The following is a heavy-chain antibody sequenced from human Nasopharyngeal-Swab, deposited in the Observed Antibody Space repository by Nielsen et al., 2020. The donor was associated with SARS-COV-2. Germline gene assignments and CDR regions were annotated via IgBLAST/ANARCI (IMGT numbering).Heavy chain of an antibody. CDR2: INHSGST. CDR3: ARERGIFGVVIV. V-gene: IGHV4-34*01. D-gene: IGHD3-3*01. J-gene: IGHJ6*02. Sequence: RQAPGKGLEWIGEINHSGSTNYNPSLKSRVTISVDTSKNQFSLKLSSVTAADTAVYYCARERGIFGVVIVWGQGTTVTVSS.